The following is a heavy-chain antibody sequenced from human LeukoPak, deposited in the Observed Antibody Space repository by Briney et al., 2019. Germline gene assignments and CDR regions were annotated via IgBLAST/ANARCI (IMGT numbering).Heavy chain of an antibody. CDR3: ARSGGLEYFQH. Sequence: GGSLRLSCAASGFTFSTYTMNWVRQAPGKGLEWVSSISSSSSYIYYADSVKGRFTISRDNAKNSLYLQMNSLRAEDTAVYYCARSGGLEYFQHWGQGTLVHVSS. J-gene: IGHJ1*01. V-gene: IGHV3-21*01. CDR2: ISSSSSYI. CDR1: GFTFSTYT.